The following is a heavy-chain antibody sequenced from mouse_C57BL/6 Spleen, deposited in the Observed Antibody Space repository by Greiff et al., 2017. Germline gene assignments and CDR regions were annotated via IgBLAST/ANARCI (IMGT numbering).Heavy chain of an antibody. CDR1: GYTFTSYW. D-gene: IGHD2-5*01. CDR2: INPSNGGT. V-gene: IGHV1-53*01. J-gene: IGHJ2*01. CDR3: AREGNYSNFFVDY. Sequence: VQLQQPGTELVKPGASVKLSCKASGYTFTSYWMHWVKQRPGQGLEWIGNINPSNGGTNYNEKFKSKATLTVDKSSSTAYMQLSSLTSADSAVYYCAREGNYSNFFVDYWGQGTTLTVSS.